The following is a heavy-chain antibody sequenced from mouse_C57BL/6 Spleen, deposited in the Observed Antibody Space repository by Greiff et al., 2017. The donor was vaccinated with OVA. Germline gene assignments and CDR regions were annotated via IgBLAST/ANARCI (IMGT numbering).Heavy chain of an antibody. D-gene: IGHD2-1*01. CDR2: IDPATGGT. J-gene: IGHJ2*01. CDR1: GYTFTDYE. Sequence: QVQLQQSGAELVRPGASVTLSCKASGYTFTDYEMHWVKQTPGQGLEWIGAIDPATGGTAYNQKFKGKATLTADKSSGTAYMALRRLTSEDSAVYYCTKAGDNGKGKVDYRGQGTTLTVSA. CDR3: TKAGDNGKGKVDY. V-gene: IGHV1-15*01.